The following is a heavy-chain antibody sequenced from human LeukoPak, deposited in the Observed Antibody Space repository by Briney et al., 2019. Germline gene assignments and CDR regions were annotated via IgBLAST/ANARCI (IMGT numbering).Heavy chain of an antibody. V-gene: IGHV1-2*02. CDR3: ARVSRKIVVVVSPTGRYAFDI. J-gene: IGHJ3*02. Sequence: ASVKVSCKASGYTFTSYYMHWVRQAHGQGIEWMGWINPNSGGTNYAQKFQGRVTMTRDTSISTDYMEMSRLRDDETAVYYCARVSRKIVVVVSPTGRYAFDIWGQGTMVTVSS. CDR1: GYTFTSYY. CDR2: INPNSGGT. D-gene: IGHD2-15*01.